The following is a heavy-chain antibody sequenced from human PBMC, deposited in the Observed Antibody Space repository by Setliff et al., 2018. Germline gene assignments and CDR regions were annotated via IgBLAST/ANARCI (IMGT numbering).Heavy chain of an antibody. CDR3: ARDLQYYYDSSPHHGDY. CDR2: MNPNSGNT. V-gene: IGHV1-8*01. J-gene: IGHJ4*02. CDR1: GYTFTSYD. D-gene: IGHD3-22*01. Sequence: ASVKVSCKASGYTFTSYDINWVRQATGQGLEWMGWMNPNSGNTGYAQKFQGRVTMTRNTSISTAYMELSSLRSDDTAVYYCARDLQYYYDSSPHHGDYWGQGTLVTVSS.